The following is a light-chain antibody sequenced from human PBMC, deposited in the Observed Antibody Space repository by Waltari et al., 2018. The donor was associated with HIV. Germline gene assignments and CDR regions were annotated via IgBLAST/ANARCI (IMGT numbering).Light chain of an antibody. CDR2: WAS. CDR1: QTILYTYKNKDS. Sequence: EIVMTQSPDSLAVSLGERATINCKSSQTILYTYKNKDSLAWYQQRPGQPPKLLIYWASTRESGVPDRFTGSGSGTDFTLTISSLQAEDVAVYYCQQDYSPPYTFGQGTELQIK. J-gene: IGKJ2*01. V-gene: IGKV4-1*01. CDR3: QQDYSPPYT.